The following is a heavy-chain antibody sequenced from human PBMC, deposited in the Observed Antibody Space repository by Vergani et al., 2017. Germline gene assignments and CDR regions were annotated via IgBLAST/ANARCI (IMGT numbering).Heavy chain of an antibody. J-gene: IGHJ6*02. V-gene: IGHV4-30-4*08. CDR1: GGSISSGDYY. CDR2: IYYSGNT. Sequence: QVQLQESDPGLVKPSQTLSLTCTVSGGSISSGDYYWSWIRQPPGKGLGWIGYIYYSGNTYYNPSLKSRVTISLDTSKNQLSLKLSSVTAADTAVYYCARGGSSSYDYYYAMDVWGQGTTVTVSS. D-gene: IGHD6-13*01. CDR3: ARGGSSSYDYYYAMDV.